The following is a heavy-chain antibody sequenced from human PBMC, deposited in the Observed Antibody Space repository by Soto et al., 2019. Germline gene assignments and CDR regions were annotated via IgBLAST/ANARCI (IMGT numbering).Heavy chain of an antibody. V-gene: IGHV1-2*02. D-gene: IGHD3-9*01. CDR2: LSPTTGGT. CDR1: GNTLTSFY. CDR3: ERHPGYVTDWYYFDN. Sequence: ASVKVSCKTSGNTLTSFYIHWVRQAPGQGLEWVGRLSPTTGGTNYAQHFQGRVTVTWDMSTFTAYMELSSLIYEDTAVYYCERHPGYVTDWYYFDNWGQGTQVTVS. J-gene: IGHJ4*02.